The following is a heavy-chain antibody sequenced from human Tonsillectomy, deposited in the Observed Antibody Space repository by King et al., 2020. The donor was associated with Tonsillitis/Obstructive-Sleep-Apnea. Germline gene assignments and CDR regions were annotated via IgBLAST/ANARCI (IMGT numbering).Heavy chain of an antibody. CDR3: ARSTVFGVVPNWFDP. CDR2: INGGNGNT. J-gene: IGHJ5*02. Sequence: QLVQSGAEVKKPGASVKVSCKASGYTFTSYAMHWVRQAPGQRLEWVGWINGGNGNTKYSQKFQGRVTMNRDTSAGTAYMELSCLTSEHTAVYYCARSTVFGVVPNWFDPWGQGTLVTVSS. D-gene: IGHD3-3*01. V-gene: IGHV1-3*01. CDR1: GYTFTSYA.